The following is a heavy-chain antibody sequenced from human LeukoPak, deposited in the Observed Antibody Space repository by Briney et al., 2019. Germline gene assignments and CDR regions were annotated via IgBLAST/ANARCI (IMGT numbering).Heavy chain of an antibody. Sequence: GGSLRLSCAASGFSISRYWMTWVRQAPGKGLEWVGNIQHDGNVKHYVDSVRGRFTISRDNAKNSVYLQMSSLRAEDSAVYFCGNQCSGGTCPEHWGQGTQVTVSS. J-gene: IGHJ1*01. CDR1: GFSISRYW. V-gene: IGHV3-7*01. D-gene: IGHD2-15*01. CDR2: IQHDGNVK. CDR3: GNQCSGGTCPEH.